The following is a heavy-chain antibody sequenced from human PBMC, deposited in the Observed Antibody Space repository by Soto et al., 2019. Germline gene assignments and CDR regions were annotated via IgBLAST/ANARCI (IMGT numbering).Heavy chain of an antibody. V-gene: IGHV3-23*01. CDR1: GFTFSSYA. CDR3: AKVGYYDSSGYDPLAFDI. Sequence: GGSLRLSCAASGFTFSSYAMSWVRQAPGKGLECVSAISGSGGSTYYADSVKGRFTISRDNSKNTLYLQMNSLRAEDTAVYYCAKVGYYDSSGYDPLAFDIWGQGTMVTV. D-gene: IGHD3-22*01. CDR2: ISGSGGST. J-gene: IGHJ3*02.